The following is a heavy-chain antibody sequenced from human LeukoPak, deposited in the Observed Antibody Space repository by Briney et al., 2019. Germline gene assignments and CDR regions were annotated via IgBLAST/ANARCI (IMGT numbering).Heavy chain of an antibody. CDR1: GYSISSGYY. D-gene: IGHD5-12*01. J-gene: IGHJ4*02. CDR3: ARVTYEGSVVY. V-gene: IGHV4-38-2*02. CDR2: IYHSGST. Sequence: SGTLSLTCTVSGYSISSGYYWGWIRQPPGKGLEWIGSIYHSGSTYYNPSLKSRVTISVDTSKNQFSLKLSSVTAADTAVYYCARVTYEGSVVYWGQGTLVTVSS.